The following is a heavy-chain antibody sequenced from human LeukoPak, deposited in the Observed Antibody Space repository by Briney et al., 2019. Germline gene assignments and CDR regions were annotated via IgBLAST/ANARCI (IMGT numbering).Heavy chain of an antibody. CDR1: GGSFSGYY. V-gene: IGHV4-34*01. Sequence: KPSETLSLTCAVYGGSFSGYYWSWIRQPPGMGLEWIGEINHSGSTNYNPSLKSRVTISVDTSKNQFSLKLSSVTAADTAVYYCARGGYCGGDCYSYIDYWGQGTLVTVSS. CDR2: INHSGST. CDR3: ARGGYCGGDCYSYIDY. D-gene: IGHD2-21*02. J-gene: IGHJ4*02.